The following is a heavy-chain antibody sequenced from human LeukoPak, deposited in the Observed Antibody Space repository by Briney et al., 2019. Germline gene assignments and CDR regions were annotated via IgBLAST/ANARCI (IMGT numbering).Heavy chain of an antibody. CDR2: IYPGDSET. CDR3: ANTYYYDSIGYDDAFDI. D-gene: IGHD3-22*01. J-gene: IGHJ3*02. V-gene: IGHV5-51*01. Sequence: GESLKISCKGSGYTFSSYWIGWVRQMPGKGLEGMGIIYPGDSETKYSPSFEGQVTISVDKSISTAFLQWSSLKASDTATYYCANTYYYDSIGYDDAFDIWGQGTMVIVSS. CDR1: GYTFSSYW.